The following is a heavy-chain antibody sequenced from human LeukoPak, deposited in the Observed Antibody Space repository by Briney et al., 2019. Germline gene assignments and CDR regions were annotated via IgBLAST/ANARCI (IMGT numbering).Heavy chain of an antibody. CDR3: ARGSDYCYYYMDV. V-gene: IGHV4-34*01. J-gene: IGHJ6*03. Sequence: PSETLSLTCAVYGGSFSGYYWSWIRQPPGKGLEWIGEINHSGSTNYNPSLKSRVTISVDTSKNQFSLKLSSVTAADTAVYYCARGSDYCYYYMDVWGKGTTVTVSS. CDR2: INHSGST. CDR1: GGSFSGYY.